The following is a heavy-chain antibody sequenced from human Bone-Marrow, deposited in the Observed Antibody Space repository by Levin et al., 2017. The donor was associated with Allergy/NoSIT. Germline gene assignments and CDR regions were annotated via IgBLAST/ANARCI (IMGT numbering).Heavy chain of an antibody. CDR1: GFTFDDYA. J-gene: IGHJ5*02. CDR3: VKDVRLTMVRGAMES. CDR2: ISWNSVNR. V-gene: IGHV3-9*01. D-gene: IGHD3-10*01. Sequence: SLKISCTASGFTFDDYAMHWVRQAPGKGLEWVSGISWNSVNRAYADSVRGRFTISRDNAKNSLHLEMESLRTEDTAFYYCVKDVRLTMVRGAMESWGRGTLVTVSS.